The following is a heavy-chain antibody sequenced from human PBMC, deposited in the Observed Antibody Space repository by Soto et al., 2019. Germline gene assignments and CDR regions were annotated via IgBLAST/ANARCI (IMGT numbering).Heavy chain of an antibody. CDR2: ISAYNGNT. CDR1: GYTFTSYG. V-gene: IGHV1-18*01. J-gene: IGHJ6*03. CDR3: ASVRQLVTRPFYYMDV. D-gene: IGHD6-6*01. Sequence: QVQLVQSGAEVKKPGASVKVSCKASGYTFTSYGISWVRQAPGQGLEWMGWISAYNGNTNYAQKRQGRVTMTTDTSTSTAYMELRSLRSDDTAVYYCASVRQLVTRPFYYMDVWGKGTTVTVSS.